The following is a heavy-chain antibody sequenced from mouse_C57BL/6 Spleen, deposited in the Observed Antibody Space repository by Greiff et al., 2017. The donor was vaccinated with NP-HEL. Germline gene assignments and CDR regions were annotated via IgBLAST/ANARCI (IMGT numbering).Heavy chain of an antibody. Sequence: EVKVVESGGGLVQPKGSLKLSCAASGFSFNTYAMNWVRQAPGKGLEWVARIRSKSNNYATYYADSVKDRFTISRDDSESMLYLQMNNLKTEDTAMYYCVRRRDAMDYWGQGTSVTVSS. J-gene: IGHJ4*01. CDR3: VRRRDAMDY. CDR2: IRSKSNNYAT. CDR1: GFSFNTYA. V-gene: IGHV10-1*01.